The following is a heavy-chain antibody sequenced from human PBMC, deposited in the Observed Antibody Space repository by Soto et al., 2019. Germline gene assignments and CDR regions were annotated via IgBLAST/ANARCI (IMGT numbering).Heavy chain of an antibody. D-gene: IGHD3-9*01. CDR2: IYYSGST. CDR1: GGSISSYY. J-gene: IGHJ3*02. V-gene: IGHV4-59*01. Sequence: SETLSLTCTVSGGSISSYYWSWIRQPPGKGLEWIGYIYYSGSTNYNPSLKSRVAISVDTSKNQFSLKLSSVTAADTAVYYCARALILTGYYIHDAFDIWGQGTMVTV. CDR3: ARALILTGYYIHDAFDI.